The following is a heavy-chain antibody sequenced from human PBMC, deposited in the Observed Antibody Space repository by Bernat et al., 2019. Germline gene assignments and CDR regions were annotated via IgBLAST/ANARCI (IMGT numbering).Heavy chain of an antibody. CDR2: IISSGITI. CDR3: ARERSSSGWYNEIDY. V-gene: IGHV3-11*01. CDR1: GFTFSDYY. Sequence: QVQLVESGGGLVKPGGSLRLSCAASGFTFSDYYMSWIRQAPGKGLEWVSYIISSGITIYYADSVKGRFTIARDNAKNSLYLQMNSLRAEETAVYYCARERSSSGWYNEIDYWGQGTLVTVSS. J-gene: IGHJ4*02. D-gene: IGHD6-19*01.